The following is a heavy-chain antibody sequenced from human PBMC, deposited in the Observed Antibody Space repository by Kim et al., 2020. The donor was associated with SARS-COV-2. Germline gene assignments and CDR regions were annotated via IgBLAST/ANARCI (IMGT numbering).Heavy chain of an antibody. CDR3: AGYVVGSGIDY. Sequence: GGSLRLSCAASRFTFSGYSMTWVRQAPGKGLEWVSSISSGSTYIYYADSVKGRFTISRDNAKNSLYLQMTSLRAEDTAVYYCAGYVVGSGIDYWGQGTLVTVSS. CDR1: RFTFSGYS. CDR2: ISSGSTYI. D-gene: IGHD2-15*01. V-gene: IGHV3-21*01. J-gene: IGHJ4*02.